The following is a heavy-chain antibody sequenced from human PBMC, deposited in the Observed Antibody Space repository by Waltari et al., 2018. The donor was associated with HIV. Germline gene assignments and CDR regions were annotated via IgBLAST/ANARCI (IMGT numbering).Heavy chain of an antibody. CDR1: GFPFRDYY. CDR3: AREPSRRRMGVDY. D-gene: IGHD3-16*01. J-gene: IGHJ4*02. CDR2: ISSSGSTI. V-gene: IGHV3-11*01. Sequence: QLQLVESGGGLVKTGGSLRLSCAASGFPFRDYYLCCIRHAPGKGREWVSYISSSGSTIYYADSVKGRFTISRDNAKNSLYLQMNSLRAEDTAVYYCAREPSRRRMGVDYWGQGTLVTVSS.